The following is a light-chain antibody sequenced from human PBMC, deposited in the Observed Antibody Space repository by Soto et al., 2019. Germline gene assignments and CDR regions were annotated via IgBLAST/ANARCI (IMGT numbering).Light chain of an antibody. V-gene: IGKV3-11*01. CDR2: DAS. CDR3: QQRSNWPPIT. Sequence: EIVVTQSPATLSLSPGERATLYCRASQSVSSDLAWYQQKPGQAPRLLIYDASNMATGIPARFSGSGSGTDFTLTIRRLEPEDFAVYYCQQRSNWPPITFGQGTRLEIK. J-gene: IGKJ5*01. CDR1: QSVSSD.